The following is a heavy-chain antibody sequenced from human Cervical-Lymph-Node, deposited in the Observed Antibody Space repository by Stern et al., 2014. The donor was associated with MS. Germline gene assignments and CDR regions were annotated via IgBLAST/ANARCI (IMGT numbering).Heavy chain of an antibody. Sequence: QVQLVQSGAEVRKPGSSVKVSCKASGGTFISHSFSWVRQAPGQGLEWMGQIIPIFNTANYAQKFQGRVTMTADGSTSTVYMELSSLRSEDTAVYYCAREGTETAVAAFDLWGQGTLVTVSS. CDR2: IIPIFNTA. J-gene: IGHJ4*02. V-gene: IGHV1-69*01. CDR1: GGTFISHS. CDR3: AREGTETAVAAFDL. D-gene: IGHD6-19*01.